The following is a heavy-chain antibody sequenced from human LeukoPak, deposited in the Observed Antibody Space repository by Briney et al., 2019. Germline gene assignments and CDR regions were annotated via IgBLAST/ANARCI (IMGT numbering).Heavy chain of an antibody. V-gene: IGHV3-74*01. Sequence: GGSLRLSCAGSGFTFSSYWMNWVRQAPGKGLVWVSRIKSDGGTSYTDSVKGRFSISRDNAKNTLYLLMNSLRAEDTAVYYCVRDLNYWGQGTLVTVSS. D-gene: IGHD3-9*01. J-gene: IGHJ4*02. CDR3: VRDLNY. CDR1: GFTFSSYW. CDR2: IKSDGGT.